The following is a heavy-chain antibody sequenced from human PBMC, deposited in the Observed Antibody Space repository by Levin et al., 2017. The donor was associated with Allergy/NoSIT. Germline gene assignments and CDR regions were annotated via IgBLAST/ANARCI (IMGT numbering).Heavy chain of an antibody. CDR3: ARDLGDVVVPAERFDY. D-gene: IGHD2-2*01. Sequence: ASVKVSCKASGYTFTDFGISWVRQAPGQGLEWMGWVSAYNGKTNYAQKVQGRVTMTTDTSTSTAYMELRSLRSDDTAVYYCARDLGDVVVPAERFDYWGQGTLVTVSS. V-gene: IGHV1-18*01. CDR1: GYTFTDFG. CDR2: VSAYNGKT. J-gene: IGHJ4*02.